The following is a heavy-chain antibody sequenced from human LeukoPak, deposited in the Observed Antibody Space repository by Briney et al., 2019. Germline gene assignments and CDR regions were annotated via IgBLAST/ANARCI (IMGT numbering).Heavy chain of an antibody. J-gene: IGHJ4*02. CDR3: AKESPYGNNRLYYFDY. D-gene: IGHD4-11*01. CDR1: GFTFSSYA. V-gene: IGHV3-23*01. Sequence: GGSLRLSCAASGFTFSSYAMSWVRQAPGKGLEWVSTISGPGGSTYYADSVKGRFIISRDKSKNTLYLQMNSLRAEDTAIYYCAKESPYGNNRLYYFDYWGQGTLVTASS. CDR2: ISGPGGST.